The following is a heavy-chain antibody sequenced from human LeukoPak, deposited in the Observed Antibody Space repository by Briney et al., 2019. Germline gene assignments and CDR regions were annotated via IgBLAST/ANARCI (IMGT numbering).Heavy chain of an antibody. Sequence: GGSLRLSCAASGFTFDDYAMHWVWQAPGKGLEWVSGISWNSGSIGYADSVKGRFTISRDNAKNSLYLQMNSLRAEDTALYYCAKAALPYCSGGSCPSLYYYYGMDVWGQGTTVTVSS. CDR2: ISWNSGSI. CDR3: AKAALPYCSGGSCPSLYYYYGMDV. J-gene: IGHJ6*02. CDR1: GFTFDDYA. D-gene: IGHD2-15*01. V-gene: IGHV3-9*01.